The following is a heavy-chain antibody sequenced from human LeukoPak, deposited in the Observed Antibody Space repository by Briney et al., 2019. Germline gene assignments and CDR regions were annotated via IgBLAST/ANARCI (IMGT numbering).Heavy chain of an antibody. Sequence: GGSLSLYCSAYGFRFRTYFMMWVRPAPGKGREWVANMYEDGNEKNYEHSVKGRITISRDNAQSSLYLQMNSLRAEDTAVYYCASYLDIWAGKQDFAYRGQRALVTVSS. CDR2: MYEDGNEK. D-gene: IGHD3-9*01. CDR1: GFRFRTYF. CDR3: ASYLDIWAGKQDFAY. J-gene: IGHJ4*02. V-gene: IGHV3-7*01.